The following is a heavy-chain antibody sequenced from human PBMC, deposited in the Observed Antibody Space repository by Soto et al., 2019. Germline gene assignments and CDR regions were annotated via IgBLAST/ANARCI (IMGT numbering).Heavy chain of an antibody. CDR1: GDSMNNGDYF. Sequence: SETLSLTCSVSGDSMNNGDYFWTWIRQTPGKGLQWIGYISYSGSTFYNPSLKTRLAMSVDTSKNQFSVRLRSVTAEDTAVYYCARDRAHFYESSGRLDLWGQGMLVTVSS. D-gene: IGHD3-22*01. V-gene: IGHV4-30-4*01. J-gene: IGHJ4*02. CDR3: ARDRAHFYESSGRLDL. CDR2: ISYSGST.